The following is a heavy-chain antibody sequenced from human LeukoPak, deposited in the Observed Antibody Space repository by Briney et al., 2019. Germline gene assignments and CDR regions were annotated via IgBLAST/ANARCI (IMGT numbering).Heavy chain of an antibody. CDR2: ISYDGSNE. CDR3: AREPRNGDYDY. CDR1: GFTFNYYS. J-gene: IGHJ4*02. D-gene: IGHD1-14*01. Sequence: PGGSLRLSCAASGFTFNYYSMHWVRQAPGKGLEWVAGISYDGSNEYYADSVKGRFTISRDNAKNSLYLQMNSLRAEDTAVYYCAREPRNGDYDYWGQGTLVTVSS. V-gene: IGHV3-30*04.